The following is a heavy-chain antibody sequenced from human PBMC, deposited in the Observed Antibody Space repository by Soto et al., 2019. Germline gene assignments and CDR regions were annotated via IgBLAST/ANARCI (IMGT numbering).Heavy chain of an antibody. CDR3: ARVTSVSSSGYLPYFDY. CDR2: ISYDGNNK. Sequence: GGSLRLSCAASGFTFSSYAMHWVRQAPGKGLEWGTVISYDGNNKYYADSVEGRFTISRDNSKNTLYLQMNSLRTEDTGVYYCARVTSVSSSGYLPYFDYWGQGTLVTVSS. CDR1: GFTFSSYA. J-gene: IGHJ4*02. D-gene: IGHD3-22*01. V-gene: IGHV3-30-3*01.